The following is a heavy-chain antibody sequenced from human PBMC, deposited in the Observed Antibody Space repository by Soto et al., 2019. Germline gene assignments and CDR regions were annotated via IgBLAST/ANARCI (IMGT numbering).Heavy chain of an antibody. J-gene: IGHJ6*04. CDR3: ATYSNYGSGSPLRSLVHV. D-gene: IGHD3-10*01. Sequence: GASVKVSCKVSGYTLTELSMHWVRQAPGKGLEWMGGFDPEDGETIYAQKFQGRVTMAEDTSTDTAYMELSSLRSEDTAVYYCATYSNYGSGSPLRSLVHVWGKGTTVPVSS. V-gene: IGHV1-24*01. CDR1: GYTLTELS. CDR2: FDPEDGET.